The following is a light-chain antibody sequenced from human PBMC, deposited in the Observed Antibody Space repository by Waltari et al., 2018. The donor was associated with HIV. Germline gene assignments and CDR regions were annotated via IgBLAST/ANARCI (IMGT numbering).Light chain of an antibody. V-gene: IGLV1-47*01. CDR2: RNN. Sequence: QSVLTQPPSASGTPGQRVTISCSGSSSNIGSNYVYWYQQLPGTAPKLLIYRNNQRPSGGPDLFSGSKSGTSASLAISGLRSEDEADYYCAAWDNSLSAPVFGGGTKLTVL. J-gene: IGLJ3*02. CDR1: SSNIGSNY. CDR3: AAWDNSLSAPV.